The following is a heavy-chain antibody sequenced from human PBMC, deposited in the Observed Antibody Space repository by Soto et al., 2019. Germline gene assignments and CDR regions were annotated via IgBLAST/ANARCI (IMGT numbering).Heavy chain of an antibody. D-gene: IGHD3-22*01. V-gene: IGHV3-49*03. CDR2: IRSKAYGGTT. CDR3: TRDRPEYITMIVVEPPDY. Sequence: QPGGSLRLSCTASGFTFGDYAMSWFRQAPGKGLEWVGFIRSKAYGGTTEYAASVKGRFTISRDDSKSIAYLQMNSLKTEDTAVYYCTRDRPEYITMIVVEPPDYWCRGTLVTVSS. CDR1: GFTFGDYA. J-gene: IGHJ4*02.